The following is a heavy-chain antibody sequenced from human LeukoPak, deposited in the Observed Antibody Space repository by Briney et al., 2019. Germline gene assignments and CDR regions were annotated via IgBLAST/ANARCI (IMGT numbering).Heavy chain of an antibody. J-gene: IGHJ4*02. Sequence: LAGGSLRLSCAASGFTFSSYAMSWVRQAPGKGLEWVSAISGSGGSTYYADSVKGRLTISRDNSKNTLYLQMNSLRAEDTAVYYCAKDRYYPLYYFDYWGQGTLVTVSS. V-gene: IGHV3-23*01. CDR1: GFTFSSYA. CDR3: AKDRYYPLYYFDY. CDR2: ISGSGGST. D-gene: IGHD2-8*01.